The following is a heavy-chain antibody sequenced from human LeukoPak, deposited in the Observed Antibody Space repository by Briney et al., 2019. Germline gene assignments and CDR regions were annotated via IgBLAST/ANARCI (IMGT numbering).Heavy chain of an antibody. CDR1: GGSISGYY. J-gene: IGHJ3*02. CDR2: IYYSGST. D-gene: IGHD1-26*01. CDR3: ARDRVGGATAAFDI. V-gene: IGHV4-59*13. Sequence: SETLSLTCTVSGGSISGYYWSWVRQPPGKGLEWIGFIYYSGSTNYNPSLKSRVAISLDRSKNQFSLKLSSVTAADTAVYYCARDRVGGATAAFDIWGRGTMGTASS.